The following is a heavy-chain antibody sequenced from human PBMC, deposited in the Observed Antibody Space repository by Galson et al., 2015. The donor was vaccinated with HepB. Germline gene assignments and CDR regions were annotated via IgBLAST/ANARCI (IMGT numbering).Heavy chain of an antibody. Sequence: SLRLSCAASEFTVSSNYMSWVRQAPGKGLEWVSVIYSDGTYKFYADSVKGRITISRDNSKNTLYVEMNSLRPEDTAVYYCARGGTDKKLDHWGQGTLVTVSS. CDR3: ARGGTDKKLDH. D-gene: IGHD3-16*01. J-gene: IGHJ4*02. CDR2: IYSDGTYK. CDR1: EFTVSSNY. V-gene: IGHV3-66*02.